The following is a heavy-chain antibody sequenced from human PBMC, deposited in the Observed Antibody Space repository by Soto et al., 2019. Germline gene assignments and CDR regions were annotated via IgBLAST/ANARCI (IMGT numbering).Heavy chain of an antibody. CDR2: IYSGGST. CDR1: GFTVSSNY. Sequence: EVQLVESGGGLIQPGGSLRLSCAASGFTVSSNYMSWVRQAPGKGLEWVSVIYSGGSTYYADSVKGRFTISRDNSKNTLYLQMNSLRAEDTAVYYCARALEGGRLPLLNGMDVWGQGTTVTVSS. V-gene: IGHV3-53*01. D-gene: IGHD2-21*01. J-gene: IGHJ6*02. CDR3: ARALEGGRLPLLNGMDV.